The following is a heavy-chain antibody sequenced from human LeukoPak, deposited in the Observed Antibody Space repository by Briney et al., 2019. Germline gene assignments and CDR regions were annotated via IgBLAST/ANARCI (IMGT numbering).Heavy chain of an antibody. V-gene: IGHV4-59*12. CDR2: IYYSGST. J-gene: IGHJ4*02. D-gene: IGHD3-9*01. Sequence: SETLSLTCTVSGGSISSYYWSWIRQPPGKGLEWIGYIYYSGSTNYNPSLKSRVTISVDTSKNQFSLNLSSVTAADTAVYYCASLLTYFDYWGQGTPVTVSS. CDR3: ASLLTYFDY. CDR1: GGSISSYY.